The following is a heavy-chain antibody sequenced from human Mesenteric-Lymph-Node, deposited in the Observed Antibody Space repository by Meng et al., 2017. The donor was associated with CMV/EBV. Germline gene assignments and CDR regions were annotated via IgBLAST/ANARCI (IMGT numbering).Heavy chain of an antibody. CDR1: GGSFSDYY. CDR3: ATNSSGWFGYFDP. J-gene: IGHJ5*02. CDR2: INHSGRT. D-gene: IGHD6-19*01. V-gene: IGHV4-34*01. Sequence: CAVYGGSFSDYYWSWIRQSPEKGLEWIGEINHSGRTNYNPSLKSRVTISVDTSKNQFSLNLNFVTAADTGAYYCATNSSGWFGYFDPWGQGTLVTVSS.